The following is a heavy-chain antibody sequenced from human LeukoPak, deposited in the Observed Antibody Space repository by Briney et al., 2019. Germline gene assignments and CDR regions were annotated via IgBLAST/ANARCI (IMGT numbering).Heavy chain of an antibody. CDR3: ARGERSRHYYYYYGMDV. CDR1: GGSFSGCY. CDR2: INHSGST. Sequence: SETLSLTCAVYGGSFSGCYWSWIRQPPGKGLEWIGEINHSGSTNYNPSLKSRVTISVDTSKNQFSLKLSSVTAADTAVYYCARGERSRHYYYYYGMDVWGQGTTVTVSS. J-gene: IGHJ6*02. V-gene: IGHV4-34*01. D-gene: IGHD6-25*01.